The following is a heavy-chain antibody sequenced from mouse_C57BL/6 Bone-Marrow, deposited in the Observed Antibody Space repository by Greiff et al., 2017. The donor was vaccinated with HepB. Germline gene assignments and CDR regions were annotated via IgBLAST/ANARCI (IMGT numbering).Heavy chain of an antibody. Sequence: EVKLVESGAELVRPGASVKLSCTASGFNIKDDYMHWVKQRPEQGLEWIGWIDPENGDTEYASKFQGKATITADTSSNTAYLQLSSLTSEDTAVYYCTTSWDWYFDVWGTGTTVTVSS. CDR2: IDPENGDT. V-gene: IGHV14-4*01. D-gene: IGHD4-1*01. CDR1: GFNIKDDY. J-gene: IGHJ1*03. CDR3: TTSWDWYFDV.